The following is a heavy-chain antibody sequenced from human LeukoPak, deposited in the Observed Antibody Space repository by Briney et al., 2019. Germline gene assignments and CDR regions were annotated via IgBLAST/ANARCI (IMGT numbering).Heavy chain of an antibody. D-gene: IGHD2-2*02. J-gene: IGHJ4*02. CDR2: ISGSGGST. CDR3: AKGLGECSSTSCYKPFDY. Sequence: PGGSLRLSCAASGFTFSSYAMSWVHQAPGKGLEWVSAISGSGGSTYYADSVKGRFTISRDNSKNTVYLQMNSLRAEDTAVYYCAKGLGECSSTSCYKPFDYWGQGTLVTVSS. CDR1: GFTFSSYA. V-gene: IGHV3-23*01.